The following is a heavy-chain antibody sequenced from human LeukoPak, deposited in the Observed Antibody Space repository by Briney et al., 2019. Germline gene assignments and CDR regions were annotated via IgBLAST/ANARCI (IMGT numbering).Heavy chain of an antibody. Sequence: SSETLSLTCTVSGGSISSYYWSWIRQPPGKGLEWIGYIYYSGSTNYNPSLKSRVTISVDTSKNQFSLKLSSVTAADTAVYYCARTNDILTGYPYYFDYWGQGTLVTVSS. CDR3: ARTNDILTGYPYYFDY. V-gene: IGHV4-59*01. CDR2: IYYSGST. CDR1: GGSISSYY. J-gene: IGHJ4*02. D-gene: IGHD3-9*01.